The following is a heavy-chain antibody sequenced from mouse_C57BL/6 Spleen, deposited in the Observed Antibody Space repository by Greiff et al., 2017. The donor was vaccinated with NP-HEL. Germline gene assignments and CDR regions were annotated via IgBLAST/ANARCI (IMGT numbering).Heavy chain of an antibody. V-gene: IGHV1-54*01. CDR3: ARSNWDYFDY. CDR1: GYAFTNYL. D-gene: IGHD4-1*01. Sequence: VQGVESGAELVRPGTSVKVSCKASGYAFTNYLIEWVKQRPGQGLEWIGVINPGSGGTNYNEKFKGKATLTADKSSSTAYMQLSSLTSEDSAVYFCARSNWDYFDYWGQGTTLTVSS. CDR2: INPGSGGT. J-gene: IGHJ2*01.